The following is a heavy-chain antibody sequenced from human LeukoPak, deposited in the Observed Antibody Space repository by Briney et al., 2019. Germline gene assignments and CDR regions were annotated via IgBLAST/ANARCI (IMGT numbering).Heavy chain of an antibody. V-gene: IGHV3-30*02. Sequence: GGSLRLSCAASGFTFSSSGMHWVRQAPGKGLEWVAFTSYAGSNEYYADSVKGRFTISRDNSKHTLYLQMNSLRAEDTAVYYCAKGDGYKGHFDYWGQGTLVPVSS. D-gene: IGHD5-24*01. J-gene: IGHJ4*02. CDR1: GFTFSSSG. CDR3: AKGDGYKGHFDY. CDR2: TSYAGSNE.